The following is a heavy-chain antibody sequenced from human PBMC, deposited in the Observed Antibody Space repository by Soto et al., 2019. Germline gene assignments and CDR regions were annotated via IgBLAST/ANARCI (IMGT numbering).Heavy chain of an antibody. CDR2: IWYDGSNK. V-gene: IGHV3-33*01. J-gene: IGHJ4*02. CDR1: GFTFSSYG. Sequence: QVQLVESGGGVVQPGRSLRLSCAASGFTFSSYGMHWVRQAPGKGLEWVAVIWYDGSNKYYADSVKGRFTISRDNSKNTLYLQMNSLSAEDTAVYYCARVAGWGYSYGTGLDYWGQGTLVTVSS. CDR3: ARVAGWGYSYGTGLDY. D-gene: IGHD5-18*01.